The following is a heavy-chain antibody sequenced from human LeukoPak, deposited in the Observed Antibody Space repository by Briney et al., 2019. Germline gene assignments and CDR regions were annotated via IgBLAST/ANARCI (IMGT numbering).Heavy chain of an antibody. CDR1: GFPFSTFW. CDR3: AREPYYYHRSALYFDY. CDR2: INQGGSEK. D-gene: IGHD3-22*01. Sequence: GGSLRLSCAVSGFPFSTFWMSWVRQAPGKGLEWVANINQGGSEKYSVDSVKGRFTISRDNAKNSLFLQMNSLRAEDTAVYYCAREPYYYHRSALYFDYWGQGTLVTVSS. V-gene: IGHV3-7*01. J-gene: IGHJ4*02.